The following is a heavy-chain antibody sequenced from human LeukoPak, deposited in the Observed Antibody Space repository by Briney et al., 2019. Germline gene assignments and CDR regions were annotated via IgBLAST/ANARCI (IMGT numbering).Heavy chain of an antibody. V-gene: IGHV5-51*01. CDR1: GYSFTSYW. CDR3: ARHVHCSSTSCFGMDV. Sequence: GESLKISCKGSGYSFTSYWIGWVRQMPGKGLEWMGIIYPGDSDTRYSPSSQGQVTISADKSISTTYLQWSSLKASDTAMYYCARHVHCSSTSCFGMDVWGQGTTVTVSS. J-gene: IGHJ6*02. D-gene: IGHD2-2*01. CDR2: IYPGDSDT.